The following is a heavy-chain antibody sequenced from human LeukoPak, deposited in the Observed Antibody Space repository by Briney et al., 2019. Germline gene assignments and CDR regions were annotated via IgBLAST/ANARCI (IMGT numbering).Heavy chain of an antibody. V-gene: IGHV3-48*01. CDR2: ISGSSSST. Sequence: GGSLRLSCAASGFSFSNFSMNWVRQAPGKGLEWVSYISGSSSSTYYADSVKGRFTISRDNSKNTLYLQMNSLRAEDTAVYYCARAQTAFRGYSGYDDFDYWGQGTLVTVSS. CDR1: GFSFSNFS. D-gene: IGHD5-12*01. CDR3: ARAQTAFRGYSGYDDFDY. J-gene: IGHJ4*02.